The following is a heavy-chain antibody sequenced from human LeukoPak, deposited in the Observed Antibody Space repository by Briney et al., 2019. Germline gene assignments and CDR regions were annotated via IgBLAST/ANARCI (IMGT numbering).Heavy chain of an antibody. J-gene: IGHJ4*02. D-gene: IGHD3-22*01. Sequence: GGSLRLSCAASGFTFSSYAMSWVRQAPGKGLEWVSGISGRGGSTSYADSVKGRFTISRDNSKNTLYLQMNSLRAEDTAVYYCAIVPDYYDSSGYNYWGQGTLVTVSS. CDR2: ISGRGGST. V-gene: IGHV3-23*01. CDR3: AIVPDYYDSSGYNY. CDR1: GFTFSSYA.